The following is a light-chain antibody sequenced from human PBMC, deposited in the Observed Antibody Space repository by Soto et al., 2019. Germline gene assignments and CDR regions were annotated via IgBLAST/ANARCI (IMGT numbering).Light chain of an antibody. J-gene: IGKJ5*01. CDR3: QQYNDWPIA. CDR1: QSVSSN. V-gene: IGKV3-15*01. Sequence: EIVMTQSPATMSVSPGERATLSCRASQSVSSNFAWCQQKPGQAPRLLIYGASTRATGIPARFSGSGSGTEFTLTISSLQSEDFAVYYCQQYNDWPIAFGQGTRLEIK. CDR2: GAS.